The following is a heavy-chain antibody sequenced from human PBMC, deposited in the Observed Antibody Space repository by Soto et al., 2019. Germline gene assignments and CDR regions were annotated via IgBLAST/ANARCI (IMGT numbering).Heavy chain of an antibody. J-gene: IGHJ4*02. D-gene: IGHD5-18*01. CDR2: INAVNGNT. CDR1: GYTFTSYA. V-gene: IGHV1-3*01. CDR3: ARDHGYSYGYGGFFFDY. Sequence: QVQLVQSGAEGKKPGASVKVSCKASGYTFTSYAMHWVRQAPGQRLEWMGWINAVNGNTKYSQKFQGRVTITRDTSARTAYMELSSLRSEDTAVYYCARDHGYSYGYGGFFFDYWGQGTLVTVSS.